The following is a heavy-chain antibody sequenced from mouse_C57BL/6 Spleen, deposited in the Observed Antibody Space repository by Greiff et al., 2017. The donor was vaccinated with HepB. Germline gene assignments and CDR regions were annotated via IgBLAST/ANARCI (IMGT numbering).Heavy chain of an antibody. CDR3: ARYESNYPYFVY. D-gene: IGHD2-5*01. V-gene: IGHV7-3*01. CDR1: GFTFTDYY. Sequence: EVQLQESGGGLVQPGGSLSLSCAASGFTFTDYYMSWVRQPPGKALEWLGFIRNKANGYTTEYSASVKGRFTISRDNSQSILYLQMNALRAEDSATYYCARYESNYPYFVYWGQGTTLTVSS. CDR2: IRNKANGYTT. J-gene: IGHJ2*01.